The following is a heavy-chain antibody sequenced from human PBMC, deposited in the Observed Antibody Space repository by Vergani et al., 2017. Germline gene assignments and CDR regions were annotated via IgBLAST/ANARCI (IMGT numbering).Heavy chain of an antibody. V-gene: IGHV4-39*01. CDR1: GGSISSSSYY. Sequence: QLQLQESGPGLVKPSETLSLTCTVSGGSISSSSYYWGWIRQPPGKGLEWIGSIYYIGSTYYNPSLKSRVTISVDTSKNQFSLKLSSVTAADTAVYYCARGIILTGYYFDPWGQGTLVTVSS. CDR3: ARGIILTGYYFDP. D-gene: IGHD3-9*01. J-gene: IGHJ5*02. CDR2: IYYIGST.